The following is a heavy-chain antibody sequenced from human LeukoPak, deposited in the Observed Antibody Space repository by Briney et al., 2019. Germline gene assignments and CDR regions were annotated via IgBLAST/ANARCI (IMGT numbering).Heavy chain of an antibody. V-gene: IGHV3-23*01. Sequence: GGSLRLSCAASGFIFNSYWMSWVRQAPGKGLEWVSAISGSGGSTYYADSVKGRFTISRDNSKNTLYLQMISLRAEDTAVYYCAKDSGITGTTVNFQHWGQGTLVTVSS. D-gene: IGHD1-7*01. J-gene: IGHJ1*01. CDR3: AKDSGITGTTVNFQH. CDR2: ISGSGGST. CDR1: GFIFNSYW.